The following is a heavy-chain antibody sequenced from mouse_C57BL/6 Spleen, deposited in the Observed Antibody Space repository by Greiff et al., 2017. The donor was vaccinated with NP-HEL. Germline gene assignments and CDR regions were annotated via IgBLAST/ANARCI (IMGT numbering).Heavy chain of an antibody. CDR2: INPYNGGT. D-gene: IGHD3-3*01. J-gene: IGHJ2*01. V-gene: IGHV1-19*01. CDR1: GYTFTDYY. Sequence: EVQLVESGPVLVKPGASVKMSCKASGYTFTDYYMNWVKQSHGKSLEWIGVINPYNGGTSYNQKFKGKATFTVDKSSSTADMELNSLTSEDSAVYYCACAGTGYWGQGTTLTVSS. CDR3: ACAGTGY.